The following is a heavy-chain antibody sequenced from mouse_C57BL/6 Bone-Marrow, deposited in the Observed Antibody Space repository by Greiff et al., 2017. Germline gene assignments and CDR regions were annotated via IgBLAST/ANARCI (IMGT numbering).Heavy chain of an antibody. J-gene: IGHJ4*01. CDR1: GYTFTDHT. CDR2: IYPGDGST. CDR3: ARGWLYDLYYAMDY. D-gene: IGHD2-3*01. Sequence: VQLQQSDAELVKPGASVKISCKVSGYTFTDHTIHWMKQRPEQGLEWIGYIYPGDGSTKYNEKFKGKATLTADKSSSTAYMQLNSLTSEDSAVYYCARGWLYDLYYAMDYWGQGTSVTVSS. V-gene: IGHV1-78*01.